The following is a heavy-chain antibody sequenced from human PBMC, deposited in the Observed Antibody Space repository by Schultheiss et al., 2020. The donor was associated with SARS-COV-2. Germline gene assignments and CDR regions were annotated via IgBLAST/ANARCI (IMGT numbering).Heavy chain of an antibody. D-gene: IGHD1-26*01. CDR1: GFTFSSYG. CDR3: ARDRVGGSYGM. Sequence: GGSLRLSCAASGFTFSSYGMHWVRQAPGKGLEWVAIIWYDGSSKYYADSVKGRFTISRDNSKNTLYLQMNSLRDEDTAVYYCARDRVGGSYGMWGQGTLVTVSS. J-gene: IGHJ4*02. CDR2: IWYDGSSK. V-gene: IGHV3-33*08.